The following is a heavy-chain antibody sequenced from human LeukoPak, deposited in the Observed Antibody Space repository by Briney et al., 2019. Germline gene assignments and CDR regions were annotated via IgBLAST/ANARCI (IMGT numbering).Heavy chain of an antibody. D-gene: IGHD2-21*02. CDR1: GFTVSSNS. Sequence: GGSLRLSCTVSGFTVSSNSMSWVRQAPGKGLEWVSYISSSGSTIYYADSVKGRFTISRDNAKNSLYLQMNSLRAEDTAVYYCARVGPYCGGDCYCDYWGQGTLVTVSS. CDR3: ARVGPYCGGDCYCDY. J-gene: IGHJ4*02. V-gene: IGHV3-11*01. CDR2: ISSSGSTI.